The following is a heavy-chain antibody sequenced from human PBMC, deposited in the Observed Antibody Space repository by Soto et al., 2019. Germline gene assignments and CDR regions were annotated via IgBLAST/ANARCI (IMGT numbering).Heavy chain of an antibody. D-gene: IGHD6-13*01. V-gene: IGHV4-59*01. J-gene: IGHJ6*02. Sequence: PSETLSLTCTVSGGSISSYYWSWIRQPPGKGLEWIGYIYYSGSTNYNPSLKSRVTISVDTSKNQFSLKLSSVTAADTAVYYCARDCVLVAAAGTGNYYYYYGMDVWGQGTTVTVSS. CDR3: ARDCVLVAAAGTGNYYYYYGMDV. CDR1: GGSISSYY. CDR2: IYYSGST.